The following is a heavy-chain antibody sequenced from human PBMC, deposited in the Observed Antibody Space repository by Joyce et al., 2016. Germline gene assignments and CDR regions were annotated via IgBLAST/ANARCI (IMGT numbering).Heavy chain of an antibody. CDR2: IKSKADGGTT. CDR1: GFTFTNAW. V-gene: IGHV3-15*01. Sequence: EVQLVESGGDLVKPGGSLTLSCAASGFTFTNAWMSWVRQAPGKGVELVAHIKSKADGGTTDYTAPGKGRFTISRDDSKNTLYLQMNSLKTEDTAVYYCTTKGRMLTDLLTPYWGQGTLVTVSS. CDR3: TTKGRMLTDLLTPY. D-gene: IGHD2-15*01. J-gene: IGHJ4*02.